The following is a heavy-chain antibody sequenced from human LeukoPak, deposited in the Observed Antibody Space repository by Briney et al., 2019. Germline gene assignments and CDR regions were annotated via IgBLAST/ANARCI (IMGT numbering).Heavy chain of an antibody. CDR3: ARHKYYGSGSYFHYYYYYMDV. D-gene: IGHD3-10*01. CDR1: GGSISSSSYY. Sequence: PSETLSLTCTVSGGSISSSSYYWGWIRQPPGKGLEWIGSIYYSGSTYYNPSLKSRVTISVDTSKNQFSLKLSSVTAADTAVYYCARHKYYGSGSYFHYYYYYMDVWGKGTTVTISS. V-gene: IGHV4-39*01. CDR2: IYYSGST. J-gene: IGHJ6*03.